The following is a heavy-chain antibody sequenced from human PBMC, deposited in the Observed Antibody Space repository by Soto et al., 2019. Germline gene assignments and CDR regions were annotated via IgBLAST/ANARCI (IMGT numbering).Heavy chain of an antibody. D-gene: IGHD1-1*01. V-gene: IGHV3-74*01. CDR3: LRDQRHWNEFADQ. Sequence: VQLVESGGGLVQPWGSLRLSCAASGFAFGSYWMHWVRQAPGKGLVWVSRISQDGTIATQADSVKGRFTISRDNAKNTLYLQMNSLRADDTAVYYCLRDQRHWNEFADQWGQGTLVTVSS. J-gene: IGHJ4*02. CDR2: ISQDGTIA. CDR1: GFAFGSYW.